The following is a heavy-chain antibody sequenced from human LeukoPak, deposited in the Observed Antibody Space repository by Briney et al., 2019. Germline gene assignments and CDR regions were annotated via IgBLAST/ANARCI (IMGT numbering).Heavy chain of an antibody. CDR1: GFTFSSYA. J-gene: IGHJ4*02. V-gene: IGHV3-23*01. D-gene: IGHD2-2*01. CDR2: ISGSGGST. Sequence: GGSLRLSCAASGFTFSSYAMSWVRQAPGKGLEWVSAISGSGGSTYYADSVKGRFTISRDNSKNTLYLQMNSLRAEDTAVYYCAKDSNVMEYQLSELYFDYWGQGTLVTVSS. CDR3: AKDSNVMEYQLSELYFDY.